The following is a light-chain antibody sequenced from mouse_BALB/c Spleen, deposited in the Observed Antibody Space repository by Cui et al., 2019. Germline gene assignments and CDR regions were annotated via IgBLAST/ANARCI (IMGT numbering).Light chain of an antibody. V-gene: IGKV17-121*01. J-gene: IGKJ5*01. Sequence: ETTVTQSPASLSMAIGEKVTIRCIPSTEIDYDMNWYQQKPGEPPKHLMSDGKTLRPGVPSRLSSSGYGTDFVFTIENMLSEDVADYYCLQSDNLPLTFGAGTKLELK. CDR2: DGK. CDR3: LQSDNLPLT. CDR1: TEIDYD.